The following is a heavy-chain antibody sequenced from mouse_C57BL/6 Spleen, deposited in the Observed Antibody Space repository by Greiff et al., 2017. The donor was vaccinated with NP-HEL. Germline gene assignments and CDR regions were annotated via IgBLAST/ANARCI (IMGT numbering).Heavy chain of an antibody. D-gene: IGHD1-1*01. CDR2: IDPEDGET. Sequence: VQLKESGAELVKPGASVKLSCTASGFNIKDYYMYWVKQRTEQGLEWIGRIDPEDGETKYAPKFQGKATITADTSSNTAYLQLSSLTSEAAAVYYCARGSSPYYFDYWGQGTTLTVSS. J-gene: IGHJ2*01. CDR3: ARGSSPYYFDY. V-gene: IGHV14-2*01. CDR1: GFNIKDYY.